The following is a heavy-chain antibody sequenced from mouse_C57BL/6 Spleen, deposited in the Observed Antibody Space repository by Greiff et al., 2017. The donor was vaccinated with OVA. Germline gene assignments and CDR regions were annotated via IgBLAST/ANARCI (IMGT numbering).Heavy chain of an antibody. J-gene: IGHJ1*03. D-gene: IGHD2-4*01. CDR1: GYAFSSSW. CDR3: ARAPSYDSWYFDV. CDR2: IYPGDGDT. Sequence: VKPGASVKISCKASGYAFSSSWMNWVKQRPGKGLEWIGRIYPGDGDTNYNGKFKGKATLTADKSSSTAYMQLSSLTSEDSAVYFCARAPSYDSWYFDVWGTGTTVTVSS. V-gene: IGHV1-82*01.